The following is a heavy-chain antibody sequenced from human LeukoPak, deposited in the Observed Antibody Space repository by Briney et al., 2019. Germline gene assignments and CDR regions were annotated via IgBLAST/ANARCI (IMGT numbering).Heavy chain of an antibody. CDR1: GGSISSGDYY. CDR2: IYYSGST. D-gene: IGHD3-3*01. J-gene: IGHJ4*02. CDR3: ARQGYYDFWSGYYAFDY. V-gene: IGHV4-30-4*08. Sequence: PSQTLSLTCTVSGGSISSGDYYWSWIRQPPGKGLEWIGYIYYSGSTYYNPSLKSRATISVDTSKNQFSLKLSSVTAADTAVYYCARQGYYDFWSGYYAFDYWGQGTLVTVSS.